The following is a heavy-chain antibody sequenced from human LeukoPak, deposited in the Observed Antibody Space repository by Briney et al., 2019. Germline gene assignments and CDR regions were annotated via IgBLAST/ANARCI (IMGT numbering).Heavy chain of an antibody. J-gene: IGHJ4*02. Sequence: GGSLRLSCAASGFTFSSYSMNWVRQAPGKGLEWVSYISSSSSTIFYADSVKGRFTISRDNARNSLYLQMHSLRDEDTAVYYCARAWYSWGYYFDYWGQGALVTVSS. CDR2: ISSSSSTI. V-gene: IGHV3-48*02. D-gene: IGHD1-26*01. CDR3: ARAWYSWGYYFDY. CDR1: GFTFSSYS.